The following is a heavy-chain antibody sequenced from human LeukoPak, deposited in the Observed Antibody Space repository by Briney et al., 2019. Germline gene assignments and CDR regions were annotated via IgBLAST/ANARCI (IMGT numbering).Heavy chain of an antibody. CDR3: ARLVGGSFSSVDY. V-gene: IGHV5-51*01. J-gene: IGHJ4*02. CDR2: IYPGDSET. CDR1: GYSFTSYW. D-gene: IGHD1-26*01. Sequence: GESLKISCKGSGYSFTSYWIGWVRQMPGTGLEWMGIIYPGDSETIYSPSFQGQVAFSSDKSISTAYQQWSSLKASDTAMYYCARLVGGSFSSVDYWGQGTLVTVSS.